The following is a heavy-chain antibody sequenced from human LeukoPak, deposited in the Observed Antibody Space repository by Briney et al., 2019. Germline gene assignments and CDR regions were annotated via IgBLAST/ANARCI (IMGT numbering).Heavy chain of an antibody. CDR1: GFTFSSYA. CDR3: ARDRRPGSYGHGSDYYYGMDV. V-gene: IGHV3-30-3*01. D-gene: IGHD2-2*01. J-gene: IGHJ6*02. CDR2: ISYDGSNK. Sequence: GGSLRLSCAASGFTFSSYAMHWVRQAPGKGLEWVAVISYDGSNKYYADSVKGRFTISRDNSKNPLYLQMNSLRAEDTAVYYCARDRRPGSYGHGSDYYYGMDVWGQGTTVTVSS.